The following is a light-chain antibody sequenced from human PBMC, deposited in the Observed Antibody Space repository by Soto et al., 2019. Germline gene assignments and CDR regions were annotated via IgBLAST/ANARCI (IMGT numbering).Light chain of an antibody. CDR3: QQSSNWPRT. CDR1: QFISNS. J-gene: IGKJ1*01. V-gene: IGKV3-15*01. Sequence: EIVVTQSPATLSVSPGERVTLSCRASQFISNSLAWYQQRPGQPPRLLIYGASTRAAGISARFSGSGSGTEFTLTISSLQSEDFAVYYCQQSSNWPRTFGQGTKVDI. CDR2: GAS.